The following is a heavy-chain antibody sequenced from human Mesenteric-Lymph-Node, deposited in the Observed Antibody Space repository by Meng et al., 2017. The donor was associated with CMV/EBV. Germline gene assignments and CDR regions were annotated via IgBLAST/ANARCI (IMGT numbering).Heavy chain of an antibody. J-gene: IGHJ1*01. CDR1: GFTFSNYW. CDR3: VREYSDSPSFFQR. V-gene: IGHV3-74*01. Sequence: SCTASGFTFSNYWMHWVRQTPGKGLVWISRISSDGITTYADAVKGRFTISRDNAKNTLYLQMSSLRVEDTAVYYCVREYSDSPSFFQRWGQGTLVTVSS. CDR2: ISSDGITT. D-gene: IGHD5-12*01.